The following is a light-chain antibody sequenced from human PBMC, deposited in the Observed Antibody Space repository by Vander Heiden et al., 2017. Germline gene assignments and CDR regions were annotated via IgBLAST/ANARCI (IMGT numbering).Light chain of an antibody. Sequence: DITMTQSPSSLSASVGDSVTITCRASQSISSYLDWYQQKPGKAAKLLIVAASSFQSGVASRFSGSGAGTDFTLTISSLQPEDCATYYCQQSYSTPLYTFGQGTKLEIK. CDR2: AAS. V-gene: IGKV1-39*01. J-gene: IGKJ2*01. CDR3: QQSYSTPLYT. CDR1: QSISSY.